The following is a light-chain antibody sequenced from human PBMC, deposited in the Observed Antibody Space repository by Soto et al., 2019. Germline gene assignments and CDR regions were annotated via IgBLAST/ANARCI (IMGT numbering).Light chain of an antibody. CDR2: AND. J-gene: IGLJ2*01. Sequence: QSVLTQPPSASGTPGQRVTISCSGSTSNIGSNTVTWYQQFPGAAPKVLIYANDQRPSGVPDRFSGSKSGTSASLAISGLQSEDEADYYCAAWDVTLKVLIGGGTKLT. CDR1: TSNIGSNT. V-gene: IGLV1-44*01. CDR3: AAWDVTLKVL.